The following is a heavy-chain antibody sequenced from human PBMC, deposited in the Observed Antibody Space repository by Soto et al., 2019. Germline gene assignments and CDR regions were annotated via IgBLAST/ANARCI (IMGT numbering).Heavy chain of an antibody. Sequence: SETLSLTCAVSRGSFSGYQWTWIRQSPGKGPEWIAEINHSGSTTYNPSLERRGTFSLDTSKNQFSLTLRTVTAADTAVYFCAGRLEYSYAIDFWGQGALVTVSS. CDR2: INHSGST. D-gene: IGHD5-18*01. J-gene: IGHJ4*02. CDR1: RGSFSGYQ. V-gene: IGHV4-34*01. CDR3: AGRLEYSYAIDF.